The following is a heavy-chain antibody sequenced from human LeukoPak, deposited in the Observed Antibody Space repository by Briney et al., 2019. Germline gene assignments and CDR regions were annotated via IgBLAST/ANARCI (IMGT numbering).Heavy chain of an antibody. CDR1: GFPFGDYA. J-gene: IGHJ4*02. D-gene: IGHD3-10*01. V-gene: IGHV3-49*04. Sequence: GGSLRLSCTASGFPFGDYAMSWVRQAPGKGLEWVGFIRSKAYGGTTEYAASVKGRFTISRDDSKSIAYLQMNSLKTEDTAVYYCTREGLEAYYYGSGSSIFDYWGQGTLVTVSS. CDR3: TREGLEAYYYGSGSSIFDY. CDR2: IRSKAYGGTT.